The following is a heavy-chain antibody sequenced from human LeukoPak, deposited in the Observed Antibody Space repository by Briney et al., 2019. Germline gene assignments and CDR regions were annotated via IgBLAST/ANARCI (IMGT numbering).Heavy chain of an antibody. CDR3: ARVGAPFGDDALDI. V-gene: IGHV3-7*04. CDR2: IKQDGSEK. J-gene: IGHJ3*02. CDR1: GFTFSSYW. D-gene: IGHD1-26*01. Sequence: PGGSLRLSCAASGFTFSSYWMSWVRQAPGKGLEWVANIKQDGSEKYYVDSVKGRFTISRDNAKNSLYLQMNSLRAEDTAVYYCARVGAPFGDDALDIQGQGTMVTVSS.